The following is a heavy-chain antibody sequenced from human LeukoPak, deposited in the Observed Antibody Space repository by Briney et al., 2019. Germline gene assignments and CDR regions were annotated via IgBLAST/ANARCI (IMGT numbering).Heavy chain of an antibody. J-gene: IGHJ4*02. CDR2: INHSGST. CDR1: GGSFGGYY. D-gene: IGHD4-17*01. CDR3: ARMTSGFTVTTFGARDY. V-gene: IGHV4-34*01. Sequence: SETLSLTCAVYGGSFGGYYWSWIRQPPGKGLEWIGEINHSGSTNYNPSLKSRVTISVDTSKNQFSLKLSSVTAADTAVYYCARMTSGFTVTTFGARDYWGQGTLVTVSS.